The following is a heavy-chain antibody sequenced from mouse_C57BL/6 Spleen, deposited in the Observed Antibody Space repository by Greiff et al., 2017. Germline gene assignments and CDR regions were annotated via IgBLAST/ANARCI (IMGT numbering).Heavy chain of an antibody. CDR3: ARYPDGYYGGYYAMDY. Sequence: VQLQQPGAELVKPGASVKMSCKASGYTFTSYWITWVKQRPGQGLEWIGDIYPGSGSTNYNEKFKSKATLTVDTSSSTAYMQLSSLTSEDSAVYYCARYPDGYYGGYYAMDYWGQGTSVTVSS. J-gene: IGHJ4*01. CDR2: IYPGSGST. V-gene: IGHV1-55*01. CDR1: GYTFTSYW. D-gene: IGHD2-3*01.